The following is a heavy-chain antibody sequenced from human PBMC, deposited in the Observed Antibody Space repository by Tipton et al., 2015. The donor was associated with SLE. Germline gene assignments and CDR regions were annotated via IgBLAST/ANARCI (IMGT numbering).Heavy chain of an antibody. V-gene: IGHV3-21*04. CDR3: AKDRALVQGNYFDY. D-gene: IGHD3-10*01. J-gene: IGHJ4*02. Sequence: GSLRLSCAASGFTFSSYEMNWVRQAPGKGLEWVSSISSSSSYIYYAGSVKGRFTISRDNSKNTLYLQMNSLRAEDTAVYYCAKDRALVQGNYFDYWGQGTLVTVSS. CDR2: ISSSSSYI. CDR1: GFTFSSYE.